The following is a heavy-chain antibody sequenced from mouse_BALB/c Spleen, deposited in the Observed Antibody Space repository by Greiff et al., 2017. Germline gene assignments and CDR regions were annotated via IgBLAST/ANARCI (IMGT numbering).Heavy chain of an antibody. Sequence: DVKLVESGGGLVKPGGSLKLSCAASGFTFSSYAMSWVRQTPEKRLEWVASISSGGSTYYPDSVKGRFTISRDNARNILYLQMSSLRSEDTAMYYCARGLYDGYPAYWGQGTLVTVSA. CDR1: GFTFSSYA. J-gene: IGHJ3*01. CDR3: ARGLYDGYPAY. V-gene: IGHV5-6-5*01. CDR2: ISSGGST. D-gene: IGHD2-3*01.